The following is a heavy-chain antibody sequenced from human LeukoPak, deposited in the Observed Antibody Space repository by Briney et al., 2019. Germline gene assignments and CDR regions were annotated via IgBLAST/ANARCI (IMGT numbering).Heavy chain of an antibody. CDR3: ASSWAYFDS. V-gene: IGHV3-30*03. D-gene: IGHD6-13*01. Sequence: PGRSLRLSCAASGFTFSSYGMHWVRQAPGKGLEWVAVISYDGSNKYYADSVKGRFTISRGNSKNTLYLQMNSLRAEDTAVYYCASSWAYFDSWGQGTLVTVSS. CDR2: ISYDGSNK. J-gene: IGHJ4*02. CDR1: GFTFSSYG.